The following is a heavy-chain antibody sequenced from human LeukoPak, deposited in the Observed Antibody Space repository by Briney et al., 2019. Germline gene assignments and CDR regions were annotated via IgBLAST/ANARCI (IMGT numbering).Heavy chain of an antibody. J-gene: IGHJ4*02. V-gene: IGHV3-30*02. Sequence: GGSLRLSCAASGFTFSSYGMHWVRQAPGKGLEWVAFISYNGTNQYYADSVKGRFTISRDNSRNTLDLQMNSLRADDTALYYCAKDGSYGDLDYRGQGTLVTVSS. CDR3: AKDGSYGDLDY. CDR1: GFTFSSYG. D-gene: IGHD2-21*02. CDR2: ISYNGTNQ.